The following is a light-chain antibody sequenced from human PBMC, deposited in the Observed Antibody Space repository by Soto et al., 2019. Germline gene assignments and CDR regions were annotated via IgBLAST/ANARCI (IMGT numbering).Light chain of an antibody. Sequence: QSALTQPASVSVSPGQSITISCTGSSSDIGAYNYVSWFQPYPGKAPKLIISEVSNRPSVVSNRFSGSKSGTAASLTISGLQTEDEADYFCFSYTADWTHVFGTGTKVTVL. J-gene: IGLJ1*01. V-gene: IGLV2-14*01. CDR3: FSYTADWTHV. CDR1: SSDIGAYNY. CDR2: EVS.